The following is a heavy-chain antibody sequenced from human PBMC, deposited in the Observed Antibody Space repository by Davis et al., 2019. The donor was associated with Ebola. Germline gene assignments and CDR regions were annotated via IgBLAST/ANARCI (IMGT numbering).Heavy chain of an antibody. CDR1: GYTFTSYG. Sequence: ASVKVSCKASGYTFTSYGISWVRQAPGQGLEWMGWISAYNGNTNYAQKLQGRVTMTTDTSTSTAYMELRSRRSDDTAVYYCARDGGPNYGDYVLWYFDLWGRGTLVTVSS. D-gene: IGHD4-17*01. CDR3: ARDGGPNYGDYVLWYFDL. J-gene: IGHJ2*01. V-gene: IGHV1-18*01. CDR2: ISAYNGNT.